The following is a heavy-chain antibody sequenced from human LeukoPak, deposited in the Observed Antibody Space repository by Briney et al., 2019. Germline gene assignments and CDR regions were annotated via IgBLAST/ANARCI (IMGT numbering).Heavy chain of an antibody. V-gene: IGHV4-59*01. J-gene: IGHJ5*02. CDR2: IYYSGST. CDR1: GGSISSYY. D-gene: IGHD6-13*01. CDR3: ARGYNSSSRLFDP. Sequence: PSETLSLTCTVSGGSISSYYWSWIRQPPGKGLEWIGYIYYSGSTNYNPSLKSRVTISVDTSKNQFSLKLSSVTAADTAVYYCARGYNSSSRLFDPWGQGTLVTVSS.